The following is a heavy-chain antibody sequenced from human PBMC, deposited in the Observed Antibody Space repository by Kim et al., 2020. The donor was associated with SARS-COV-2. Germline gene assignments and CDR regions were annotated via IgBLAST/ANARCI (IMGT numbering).Heavy chain of an antibody. V-gene: IGHV3-7*01. CDR3: VRVGPDITYYFGSSEYYFDY. CDR2: IKEDGSEK. J-gene: IGHJ4*02. CDR1: EFTFSRYW. D-gene: IGHD3-22*01. Sequence: GGSLRLSCAASEFTFSRYWMSWVRQAPGKGLEWVATIKEDGSEKSSVDSVKGRFPISRDNAQNSLFLQMDSLRAEDTAMYFCVRVGPDITYYFGSSEYYFDYWDQGTLVTVSS.